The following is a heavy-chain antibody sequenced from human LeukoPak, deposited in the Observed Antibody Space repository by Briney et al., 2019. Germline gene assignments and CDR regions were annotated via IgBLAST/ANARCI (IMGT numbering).Heavy chain of an antibody. V-gene: IGHV4-31*03. D-gene: IGHD4/OR15-4a*01. CDR3: ARGYGANAGSFDY. CDR2: IYYSGST. Sequence: PSQTLSLTCTVSGGSISSGGYYWSWIRQHPGKGLEWIGYIYYSGSTYYNPSLKSRVTISVDTSKNQFSRKLSSVTAADTAVYYCARGYGANAGSFDYWGQGTLVTVSS. CDR1: GGSISSGGYY. J-gene: IGHJ4*02.